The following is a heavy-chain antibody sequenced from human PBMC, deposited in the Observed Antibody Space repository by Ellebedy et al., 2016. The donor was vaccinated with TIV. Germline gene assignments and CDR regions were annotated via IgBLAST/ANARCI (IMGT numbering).Heavy chain of an antibody. CDR2: VPHQGST. J-gene: IGHJ5*02. V-gene: IGHV4-34*01. CDR1: GGSSSASY. D-gene: IGHD1-26*01. Sequence: MPGGSLRLSCAVSGGSSSASYWTWVLQAPGKPLEWIGEVPHQGSTNYNPSLKNRAAISLDPSNKQFSLKLTSVTAADTAVYYCARDPWGLDWFDPWGQGTLVTVSS. CDR3: ARDPWGLDWFDP.